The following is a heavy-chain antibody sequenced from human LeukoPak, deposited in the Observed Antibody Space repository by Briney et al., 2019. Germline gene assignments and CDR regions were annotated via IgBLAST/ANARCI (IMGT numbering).Heavy chain of an antibody. CDR3: ARDSSDSSSWHGYFDY. J-gene: IGHJ4*02. CDR1: GFTVSGNY. Sequence: GGSLRLSCAASGFTVSGNYMSWVRQAPGLGLEWVSVIYSGGATFYAGSVKGRFTISRDNSKNTLYLQMNSLRAEDTAVYYCARDSSDSSSWHGYFDYWGQGTLVSVSS. V-gene: IGHV3-66*01. CDR2: IYSGGAT. D-gene: IGHD6-13*01.